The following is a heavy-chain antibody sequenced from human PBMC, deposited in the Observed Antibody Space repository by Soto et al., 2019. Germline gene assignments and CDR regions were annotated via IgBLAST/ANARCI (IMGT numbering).Heavy chain of an antibody. CDR1: GFTFGDYA. Sequence: SLRLSCTASGFTFGDYAMSWVRQAPGKGLEWVGFIRSKAYGGTTEYAASVKGRFTISRDDSKSIAYLQMNSLKTEDTAVYYCTRVPGYDYVWGSYRPLAAFHIWGHWTIVTVS. CDR3: TRVPGYDYVWGSYRPLAAFHI. J-gene: IGHJ3*02. D-gene: IGHD3-16*02. CDR2: IRSKAYGGTT. V-gene: IGHV3-49*04.